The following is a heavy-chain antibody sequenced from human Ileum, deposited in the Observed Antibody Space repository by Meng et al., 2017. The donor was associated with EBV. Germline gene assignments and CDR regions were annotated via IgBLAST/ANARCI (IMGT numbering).Heavy chain of an antibody. CDR2: IYDSVRP. CDR1: VASVRISNHC. V-gene: IGHV4-39*07. D-gene: IGHD3-22*01. Sequence: VCGSGLWKLSWPLPAPSTTSVASVRISNHCWRCIHQHPGKGLEWLANIYDSVRPSYTPSLKSRVTISVDTSKNQFSLKLSSVTAADTAVYYCARVPSYYYDSRGYVTPFDYWGQGTLVTVSS. J-gene: IGHJ4*02. CDR3: ARVPSYYYDSRGYVTPFDY.